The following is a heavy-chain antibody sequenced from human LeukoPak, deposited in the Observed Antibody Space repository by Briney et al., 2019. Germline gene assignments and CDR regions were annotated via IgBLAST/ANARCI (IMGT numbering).Heavy chain of an antibody. J-gene: IGHJ6*03. CDR3: AKDQGGYCSSTSCHGGYYYYMHV. CDR2: IRYDGSNK. V-gene: IGHV3-30*02. D-gene: IGHD2-2*01. CDR1: GFTFSSYG. Sequence: PGGSLRLSCAASGFTFSSYGMHWVRQAPGKGLEWVAFIRYDGSNKYYADSVKGRFTISRDNSKNTLYLQMNSLRAEDTAVYYCAKDQGGYCSSTSCHGGYYYYMHVWGKGTTVTVSS.